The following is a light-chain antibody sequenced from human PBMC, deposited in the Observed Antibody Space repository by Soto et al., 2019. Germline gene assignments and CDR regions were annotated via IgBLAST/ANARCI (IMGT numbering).Light chain of an antibody. V-gene: IGKV1-5*03. CDR1: QSISSW. Sequence: DIQMTQSPSTLSASVGDRVTITCRASQSISSWLAWYQQKPGKAPKLLIYKASSLESGVPSRFSGSGSGTEITRTISSLQPEDFATYYRQQYNSYLYTCGQGTKLEIK. J-gene: IGKJ2*01. CDR2: KAS. CDR3: QQYNSYLYT.